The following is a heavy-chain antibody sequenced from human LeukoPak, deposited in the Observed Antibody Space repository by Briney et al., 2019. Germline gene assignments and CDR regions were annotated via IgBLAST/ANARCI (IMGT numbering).Heavy chain of an antibody. CDR3: ATGTRNCCVWSCYDF. V-gene: IGHV4-30-2*01. J-gene: IGHJ4*02. CDR1: GASISSGAYS. D-gene: IGHD2-15*01. Sequence: SETLSPTCAVSGASISSGAYSWSWIRQPPGKGLEWIGYIFHSGSSYYNPSLKSRVAISVDTSRNQFSLKLSSVTAADTAVYYWATGTRNCCVWSCYDFWGQGNLVPVSP. CDR2: IFHSGSS.